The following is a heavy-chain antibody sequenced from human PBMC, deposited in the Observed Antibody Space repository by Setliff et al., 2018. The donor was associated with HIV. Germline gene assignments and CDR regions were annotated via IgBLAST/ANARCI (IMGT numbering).Heavy chain of an antibody. V-gene: IGHV1-69*05. CDR2: IIPIFGTA. D-gene: IGHD2-21*02. CDR3: AGAYCGGDCYSVGDAFDI. CDR1: GGTFSSYA. Sequence: ASVKVSCKASGGTFSSYAISWVRQAPGQGLEWMGGIIPIFGTANYAQKFQGRVTITTDESTSTAYMELSSLRSEDTAVYYCAGAYCGGDCYSVGDAFDIWGQGTMVTVSS. J-gene: IGHJ3*02.